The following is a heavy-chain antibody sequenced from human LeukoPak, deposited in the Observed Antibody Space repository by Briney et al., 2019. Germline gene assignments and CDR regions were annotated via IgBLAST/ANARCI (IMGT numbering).Heavy chain of an antibody. D-gene: IGHD2-2*02. J-gene: IGHJ4*02. CDR2: IKSISDGGAT. V-gene: IGHV3-15*01. Sequence: GGSLRLSCAASGFTFSNAWMSWVRQAPGKGLEWVGRIKSISDGGATDYAAPVKGRFTISRHDSKNTLYLEMNSLKTEDTAVYYCTTDWYCSSTSCYNYYWGQGTLVTVSS. CDR3: TTDWYCSSTSCYNYY. CDR1: GFTFSNAW.